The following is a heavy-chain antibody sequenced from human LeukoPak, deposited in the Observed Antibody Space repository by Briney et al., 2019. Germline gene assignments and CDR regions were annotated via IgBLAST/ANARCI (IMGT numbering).Heavy chain of an antibody. D-gene: IGHD1-26*01. CDR3: TTAGSGSPFRY. CDR1: RFTFSNAW. Sequence: PGGSLRLSCAASRFTFSNAWMNWVRQAPGKGLEWVGRIKSKTDGETTDYAAPVKGRFTISRDDSKGTLFLQMNSLKTEDTGVYYCTTAGSGSPFRYWGQGTLVTVSS. J-gene: IGHJ4*02. CDR2: IKSKTDGETT. V-gene: IGHV3-15*01.